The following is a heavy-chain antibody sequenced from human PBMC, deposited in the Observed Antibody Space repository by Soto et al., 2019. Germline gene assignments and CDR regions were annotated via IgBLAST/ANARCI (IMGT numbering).Heavy chain of an antibody. CDR1: GGSISSGGYY. D-gene: IGHD3-10*01. V-gene: IGHV4-31*03. J-gene: IGHJ5*02. Sequence: SETLSLTCTVSGGSISSGGYYWSWIRQHPVKGLEFIGYIYHSGSTYYNPSLKSRVTMSIDTSKNQFSLRLTSVTAADTAVYYCARDGPGGGRSNWFDPWGQGTLVTVSS. CDR3: ARDGPGGGRSNWFDP. CDR2: IYHSGST.